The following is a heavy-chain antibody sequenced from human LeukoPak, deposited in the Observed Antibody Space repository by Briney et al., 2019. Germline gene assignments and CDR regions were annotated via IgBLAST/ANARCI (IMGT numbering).Heavy chain of an antibody. D-gene: IGHD5-18*01. CDR1: GGTFSSYG. CDR3: ARGGSYGFYFDY. J-gene: IGHJ4*02. Sequence: ASVKVSCKASGGTFSSYGISWVRQAPGQGLEWMGRIIPILGIANYAQKFQGRVTITADKSTSTAYMELSSLRSEDTAVYYCARGGSYGFYFDYWGQGTLVTVSS. CDR2: IIPILGIA. V-gene: IGHV1-69*04.